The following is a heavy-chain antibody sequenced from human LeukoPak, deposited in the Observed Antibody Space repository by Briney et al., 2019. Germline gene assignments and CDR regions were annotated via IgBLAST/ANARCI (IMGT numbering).Heavy chain of an antibody. CDR2: VHYTGST. CDR1: GGSVSGHY. D-gene: IGHD5-18*01. CDR3: ARASGYSYVSELDY. Sequence: SETLSLTCTVSGGSVSGHYWAWVRQPPGKGLEWIGYVHYTGSTNYNPSLKSRVTISIDTSKNQFSLQLNSVTPEDTAVYYCARASGYSYVSELDYWGQGTLVTVSS. J-gene: IGHJ4*02. V-gene: IGHV4-59*02.